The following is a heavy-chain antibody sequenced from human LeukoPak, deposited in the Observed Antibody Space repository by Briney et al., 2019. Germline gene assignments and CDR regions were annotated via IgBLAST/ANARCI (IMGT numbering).Heavy chain of an antibody. D-gene: IGHD2-2*01. Sequence: GGSLRLSCAASGFTFSSYGMHWVRQAPGKGLEWVAMISYRGSNKYYADSVKGRFTISRDNSENTLYLQMNSLRAEDTAVYYCAKQVGPYCSSTSCSDRMDVWGQETTVTVSS. CDR3: AKQVGPYCSSTSCSDRMDV. CDR2: ISYRGSNK. V-gene: IGHV3-30*18. J-gene: IGHJ6*02. CDR1: GFTFSSYG.